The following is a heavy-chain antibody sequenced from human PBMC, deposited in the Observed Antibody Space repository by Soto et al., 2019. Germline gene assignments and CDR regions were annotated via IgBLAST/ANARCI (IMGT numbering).Heavy chain of an antibody. CDR1: GDSVSSNSAA. D-gene: IGHD2-21*02. J-gene: IGHJ6*02. Sequence: QVQLQQSGPGLVKPSQTLSLTCAISGDSVSSNSAAWNWIRQSPSRGLEWLGRAYYRSQWYYDSAVSVRSRITVIPDTSKNQFSLQLNSVTPEDTAVYYCTKQKGDSRTYNGIDVWGQGTTVTVSS. CDR2: AYYRSQWYY. V-gene: IGHV6-1*01. CDR3: TKQKGDSRTYNGIDV.